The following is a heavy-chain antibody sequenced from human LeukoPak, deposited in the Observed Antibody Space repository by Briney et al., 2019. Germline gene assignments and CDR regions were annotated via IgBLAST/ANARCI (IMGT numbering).Heavy chain of an antibody. Sequence: SETLSLTCTVSDASITIRGYYWGWIRQAPGQGLEWIGTLYYGGTSSYNPSLKGRVTISVDTSRNQFSLSLNSVTAADTAVYYCARGGIQLPDYWGQGTLVTVSS. V-gene: IGHV4-39*01. D-gene: IGHD5-18*01. J-gene: IGHJ4*02. CDR3: ARGGIQLPDY. CDR2: LYYGGTS. CDR1: DASITIRGYY.